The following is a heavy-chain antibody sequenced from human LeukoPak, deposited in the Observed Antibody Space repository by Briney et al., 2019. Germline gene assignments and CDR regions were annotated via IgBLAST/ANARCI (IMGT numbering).Heavy chain of an antibody. Sequence: GGSLRLSCAASGFTFSSYGMHWVRQAPGKGLDWVAFIRYDGSNKYYADSVKGRFTISRDNSKNTLYLQMNSLRAEDTAVYYCAKDRGAATMIVVVSYFDYWGQGTLVTVSS. J-gene: IGHJ4*02. D-gene: IGHD3-22*01. CDR2: IRYDGSNK. V-gene: IGHV3-30*02. CDR1: GFTFSSYG. CDR3: AKDRGAATMIVVVSYFDY.